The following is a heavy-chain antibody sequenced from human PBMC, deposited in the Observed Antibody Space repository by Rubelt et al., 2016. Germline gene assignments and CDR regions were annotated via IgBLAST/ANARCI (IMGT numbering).Heavy chain of an antibody. CDR3: AREAYTSKYFGEI. D-gene: IGHD3-10*01. J-gene: IGHJ1*01. CDR1: GYTSTSSY. CDR2: IHPSGGST. V-gene: IGHV1-46*01. Sequence: QAQLVQSGAEVKKPGASVKVSCKASGYTSTSSYIHWVRQAPGQGLEWMGIIHPSGGSTSYAQQFQDRVTMTRDTSTSTVYMELSSLRSEDAAVYYCAREAYTSKYFGEIWGQGTLVTVSS.